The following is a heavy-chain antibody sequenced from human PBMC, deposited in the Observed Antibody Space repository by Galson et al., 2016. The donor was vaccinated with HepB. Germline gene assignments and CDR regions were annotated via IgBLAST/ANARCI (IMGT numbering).Heavy chain of an antibody. J-gene: IGHJ4*02. CDR3: ARAVHGLGRYWDK. V-gene: IGHV3-30*04. Sequence: SLRLSCAASGFTFSSYAMHWVRQAPGKGLEWVAVISYDGSYESYAGAVKGRFTISRDNFKNTLYLQLNSLRAEETAVYYCARAVHGLGRYWDKWGQGTLHAVSS. D-gene: IGHD3-10*01. CDR2: ISYDGSYE. CDR1: GFTFSSYA.